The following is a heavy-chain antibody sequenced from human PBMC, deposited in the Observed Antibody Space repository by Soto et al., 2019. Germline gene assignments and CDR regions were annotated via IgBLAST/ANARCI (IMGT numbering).Heavy chain of an antibody. V-gene: IGHV1-69*02. D-gene: IGHD3-10*01. CDR2: IITILGIA. CDR3: AVDGSGEDAFAI. CDR1: GGTFSSYT. Sequence: QVQLVQSGAEVKKPGSSVKVSCKASGGTFSSYTISWVRQAPGQGLEWMGRIITILGIANYAQKFQGRVTITANKSTSTAYIELSSLRSEDTSVYYCAVDGSGEDAFAIWGQVTMVTVSS. J-gene: IGHJ3*02.